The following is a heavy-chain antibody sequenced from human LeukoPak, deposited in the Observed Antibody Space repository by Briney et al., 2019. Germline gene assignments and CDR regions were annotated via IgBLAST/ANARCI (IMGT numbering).Heavy chain of an antibody. CDR1: GFKFSIYA. CDR3: PRKYDSSGYYDY. CDR2: IDTSGGST. J-gene: IGHJ4*02. V-gene: IGHV3-23*01. D-gene: IGHD3-22*01. Sequence: GGSLRLSFAASGFKFSIYAMTWVRQAPGKGLEWVSSIDTSGGSTVYADSVKGRFTISRDNSKNTLYLQMNSLRAEDTAVYYCPRKYDSSGYYDYWGQGTLVTVSS.